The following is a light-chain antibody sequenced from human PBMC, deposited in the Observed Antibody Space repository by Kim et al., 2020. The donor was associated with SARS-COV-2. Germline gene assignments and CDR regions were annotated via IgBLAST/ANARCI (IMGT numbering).Light chain of an antibody. V-gene: IGKV1-27*01. J-gene: IGKJ1*01. CDR3: QSYNSVPWT. CDR1: PDISNY. CDR2: GAS. Sequence: GDRVTITCRASPDISNYLAWFQHKPGKAPKLLIYGASALHSEVPSRFSGRGSGADFTLTISSLQPEDVATFYCQSYNSVPWTFGQGTKVDIK.